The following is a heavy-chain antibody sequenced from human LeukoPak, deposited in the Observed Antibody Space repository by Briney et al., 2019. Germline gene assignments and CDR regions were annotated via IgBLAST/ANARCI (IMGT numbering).Heavy chain of an antibody. V-gene: IGHV3-48*03. Sequence: GGSLRLSCETSGFTFSNYEMNWVRQAPGKGLEWVSYITTNGGIKSYADSVKGRFTIYRDNAKNSVYLQINSLRAEDTAVYYCAIDGVVDSGGWYVEYWGQGALVTVS. CDR2: ITTNGGIK. J-gene: IGHJ4*02. D-gene: IGHD6-19*01. CDR1: GFTFSNYE. CDR3: AIDGVVDSGGWYVEY.